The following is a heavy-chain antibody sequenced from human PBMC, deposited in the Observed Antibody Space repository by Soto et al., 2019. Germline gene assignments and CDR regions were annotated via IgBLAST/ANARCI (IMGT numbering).Heavy chain of an antibody. J-gene: IGHJ5*02. V-gene: IGHV1-2*02. Sequence: QVHLVQSGAEVKKPGASVKVSCKASGYSFTDYYMHWVRQAPGQGLDWMGWINTKTGGTNYAQRVQGRVTMTGDTSINTAYMELSRLRSADTAVYYCARVGPTGWFDPWGQGTVVTVSS. CDR2: INTKTGGT. CDR3: ARVGPTGWFDP. CDR1: GYSFTDYY.